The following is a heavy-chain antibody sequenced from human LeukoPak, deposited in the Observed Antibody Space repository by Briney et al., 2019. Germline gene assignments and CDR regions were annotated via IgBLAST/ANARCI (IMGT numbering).Heavy chain of an antibody. CDR2: IISVFGTA. D-gene: IGHD2-2*01. CDR3: ARVGSYVVVPAAMDYYYMDV. J-gene: IGHJ6*03. CDR1: GGTFSSYA. Sequence: GASVKVSCKASGGTFSSYAISWVRQAPGQGLEWMGGIISVFGTANYAQKFQGRVTITTDESTSTAYMELSSLRSEDTAVYYCARVGSYVVVPAAMDYYYMDVWGKGTTVTVSS. V-gene: IGHV1-69*05.